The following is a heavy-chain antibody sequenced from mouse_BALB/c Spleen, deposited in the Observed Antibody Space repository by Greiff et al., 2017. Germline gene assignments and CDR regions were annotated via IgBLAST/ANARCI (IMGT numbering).Heavy chain of an antibody. J-gene: IGHJ3*01. V-gene: IGHV5-6-2*01. Sequence: EVKLMESGGGLVKLGGSLKLSCAASGFTFSSYYMSWVRQTPEKRLELVAAINSNGGSTYYPDTVKGRFTISRDNAKNTLYLQMSSLKSEDTALYYCARHEEMGPLAYWGQGTLVTVSA. CDR3: ARHEEMGPLAY. CDR2: INSNGGST. CDR1: GFTFSSYY.